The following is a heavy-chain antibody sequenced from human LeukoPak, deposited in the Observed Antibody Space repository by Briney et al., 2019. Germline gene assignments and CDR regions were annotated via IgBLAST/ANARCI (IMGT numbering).Heavy chain of an antibody. CDR3: AKDRNSSWLFDY. CDR1: GFTFSSYG. Sequence: GGSLRLSCAASGFTFSSYGMHWVRQAPGKGLEWVAFIRYDGSNKYYADSVKGRFTISRDSSKNTLYLQMNSLRAEDTAVYYCAKDRNSSWLFDYWGQGTLVTVSS. V-gene: IGHV3-30*02. J-gene: IGHJ4*02. D-gene: IGHD6-13*01. CDR2: IRYDGSNK.